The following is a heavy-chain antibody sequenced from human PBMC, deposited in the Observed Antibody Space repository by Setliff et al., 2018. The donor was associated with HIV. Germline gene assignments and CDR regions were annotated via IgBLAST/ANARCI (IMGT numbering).Heavy chain of an antibody. V-gene: IGHV4-39*07. CDR2: INHSGRT. J-gene: IGHJ6*02. Sequence: SETLSLTCTVSGGSISSSSYYWGWVRQSPGKGLEWIGEINHSGRTKYSPSLKSRVTISVDTSKNQFSLKLSSVIAADTAVYYCARIFGDQGYYYGMDVWGQGTTVTVSS. CDR3: ARIFGDQGYYYGMDV. D-gene: IGHD3-3*01. CDR1: GGSISSSSYY.